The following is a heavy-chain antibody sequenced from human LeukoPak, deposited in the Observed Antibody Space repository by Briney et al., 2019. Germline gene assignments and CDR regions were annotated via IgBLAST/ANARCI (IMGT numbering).Heavy chain of an antibody. CDR3: AKATRPRNSGRYSGSGY. CDR2: ISGDGGST. CDR1: GFTFDDYA. Sequence: PGGSLRLSCAASGFTFDDYAMHWVRQAPGKGLEWVSLISGDGGSTYYADSVKGRFTISRDNSKNSLYLQMNSLRTEDTALYYCAKATRPRNSGRYSGSGYWGQGTLVTVSS. V-gene: IGHV3-43*02. J-gene: IGHJ4*02. D-gene: IGHD1-26*01.